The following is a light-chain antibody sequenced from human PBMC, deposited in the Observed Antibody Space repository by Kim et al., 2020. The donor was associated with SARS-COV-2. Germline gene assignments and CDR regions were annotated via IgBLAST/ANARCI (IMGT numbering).Light chain of an antibody. V-gene: IGLV3-25*03. CDR3: QSPDSSATWV. CDR1: ALPNQY. Sequence: SYELTQPPSVSVSPGQTARITCSGEALPNQYVYWYQQRPGRAPVLIMYKDSERPSGVPERISGSSSGTTATLTISGVQAEDESDYYCQSPDSSATWVFGGGTRLTVL. J-gene: IGLJ3*02. CDR2: KDS.